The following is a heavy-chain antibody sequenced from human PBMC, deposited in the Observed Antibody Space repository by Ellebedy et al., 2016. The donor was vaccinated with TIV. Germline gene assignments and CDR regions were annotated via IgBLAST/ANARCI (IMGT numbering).Heavy chain of an antibody. CDR2: IYYSGST. J-gene: IGHJ4*02. CDR1: GGSISSDDYY. D-gene: IGHD1-14*01. CDR3: ARAVFGTKFDF. Sequence: MPSETLSLTCTVSGGSISSDDYYWSWIRQPPGKGLEWIGYIYYSGSTYYQPSYTSRVTISVDTSKNQFSLKLSSVTAADTAVYYCARAVFGTKFDFWGQGTLVTVSS. V-gene: IGHV4-30-4*01.